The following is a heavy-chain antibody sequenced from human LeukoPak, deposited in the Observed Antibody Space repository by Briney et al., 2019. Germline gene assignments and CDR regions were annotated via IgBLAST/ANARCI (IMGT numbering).Heavy chain of an antibody. D-gene: IGHD2-2*02. CDR3: ARVTHYSSTSCYIPGAFDI. Sequence: PSQTLSLTCTVSGGSISSGGYYWSWIRQHPGKGLEWIGYIYYSGSTCYNPSLKSRVTISVDTSKNQFSLKLSSVTAADTAVYYCARVTHYSSTSCYIPGAFDIWGQGTMVTVPS. V-gene: IGHV4-31*03. J-gene: IGHJ3*02. CDR2: IYYSGST. CDR1: GGSISSGGYY.